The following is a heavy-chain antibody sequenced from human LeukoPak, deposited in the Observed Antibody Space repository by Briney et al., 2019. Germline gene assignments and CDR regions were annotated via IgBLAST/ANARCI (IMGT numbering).Heavy chain of an antibody. CDR1: GFTFSSYG. V-gene: IGHV3-21*01. CDR2: ISRSSNYI. Sequence: GGSLRLSCAASGFTFSSYGMHWVRQAPGKGLEWVSSISRSSNYIYYADSVKGRFTISRDNAKNSLYLQMNSLRAEDTAVYYCARGRYDSSGYYPIFDYWGQGTLVTVSS. D-gene: IGHD3-22*01. J-gene: IGHJ4*02. CDR3: ARGRYDSSGYYPIFDY.